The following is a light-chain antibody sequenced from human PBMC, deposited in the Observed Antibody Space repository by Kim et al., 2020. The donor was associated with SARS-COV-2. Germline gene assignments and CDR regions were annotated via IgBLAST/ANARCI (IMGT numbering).Light chain of an antibody. V-gene: IGKV2-30*01. Sequence: VVMTQSPLSLPVTLGQPASISCRSSQSLVYSDGNTYLNWFQQRPGQSPRRLIYKVSNRDSGVPDRFSGSGSGTDFTLKISRVEAEDVGVYYCIQGIHPITFGQGTRLEIK. CDR2: KVS. CDR3: IQGIHPIT. J-gene: IGKJ5*01. CDR1: QSLVYSDGNTY.